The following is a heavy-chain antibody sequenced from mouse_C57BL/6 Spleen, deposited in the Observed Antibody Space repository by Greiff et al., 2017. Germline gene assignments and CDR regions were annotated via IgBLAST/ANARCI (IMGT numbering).Heavy chain of an antibody. V-gene: IGHV5-2*01. Sequence: EVKLVESGGGLVQPGESLKLSCESNEYEFPSHDMSWVRKTPEKRLELVAAINRDGGSTYYPDTMERRFIISRDNTKKTLYLQMGSLRSEDTALXYCARRTHYYGSSYSYGYCDVWGTGTTVTVSS. CDR2: INRDGGST. CDR1: EYEFPSHD. J-gene: IGHJ1*03. D-gene: IGHD1-1*01. CDR3: ARRTHYYGSSYSYGYCDV.